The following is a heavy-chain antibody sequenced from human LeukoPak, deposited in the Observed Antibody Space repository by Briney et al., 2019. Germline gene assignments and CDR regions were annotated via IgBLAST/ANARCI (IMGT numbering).Heavy chain of an antibody. CDR2: IYYSGIT. CDR3: AGSDYYDYRQIDI. Sequence: TPSETLSLTCTVSGNSIITSSYYWGWIRQPPGKGLEWLGSIYYSGITHYNPSLKRRVTIYVDTSRNQFSLHLYSVTAADTAVFYCAGSDYYDYRQIDIWGQGTLVTVSS. J-gene: IGHJ4*02. V-gene: IGHV4-39*01. CDR1: GNSIITSSYY. D-gene: IGHD3-22*01.